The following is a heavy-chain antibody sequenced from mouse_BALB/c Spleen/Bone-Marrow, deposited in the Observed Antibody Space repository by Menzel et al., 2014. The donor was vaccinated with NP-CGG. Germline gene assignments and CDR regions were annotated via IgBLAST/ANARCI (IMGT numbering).Heavy chain of an antibody. D-gene: IGHD2-2*01. CDR1: GYTFTSYV. CDR3: ARSLYGYDWYFDV. V-gene: IGHV1-14*01. Sequence: EVQRVESGPELVRPGASVKMSCKASGYTFTSYVIHWVKQKPGQGLEWIGNINPYNDGTKYNEKFKGKATLTSDKSSSTAYMELSSLTSEDSGVYYCARSLYGYDWYFDVWGAGTTVTVSS. CDR2: INPYNDGT. J-gene: IGHJ1*01.